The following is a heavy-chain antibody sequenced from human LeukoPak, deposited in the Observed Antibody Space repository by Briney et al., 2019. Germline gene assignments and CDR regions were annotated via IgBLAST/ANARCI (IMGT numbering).Heavy chain of an antibody. Sequence: GGSLRLSCAASGFTFSNYAVSWVRQAPGKGLEWVSAISGTGGNTYYADSVKGRFTISRDNSRHTLYLQMNSLRAEDTAVYYCAKDTRALLRLGYFDCWGQGTLVTVSS. D-gene: IGHD1-26*01. J-gene: IGHJ4*02. V-gene: IGHV3-23*01. CDR1: GFTFSNYA. CDR2: ISGTGGNT. CDR3: AKDTRALLRLGYFDC.